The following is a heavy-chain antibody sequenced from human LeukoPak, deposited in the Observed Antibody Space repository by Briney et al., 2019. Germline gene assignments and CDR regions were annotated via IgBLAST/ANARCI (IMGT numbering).Heavy chain of an antibody. CDR3: ARETSYSSSWYGAFAI. J-gene: IGHJ3*02. CDR1: GFTFSSYW. D-gene: IGHD6-13*01. CDR2: IKQDGSEK. V-gene: IGHV3-7*01. Sequence: GGSLRLSCAASGFTFSSYWMSWVRQAPGKGLEWVANIKQDGSEKYYVDSVKGRFTISRDNAKNSLYLQMNSLRAEDTAVYYCARETSYSSSWYGAFAIWGQGTMVTVSS.